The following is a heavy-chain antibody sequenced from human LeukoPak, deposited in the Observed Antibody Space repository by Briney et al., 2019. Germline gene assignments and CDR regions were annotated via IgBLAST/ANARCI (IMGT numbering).Heavy chain of an antibody. CDR2: INPNTGGT. V-gene: IGHV1-2*06. J-gene: IGHJ4*02. CDR1: GYTFSGQY. CDR3: ARGQPFDY. Sequence: ASVKVSCKASGYTFSGQYIHWVRQAPGQGLEWTGRINPNTGGTNYAQKFQGRVTMTRDTSITTAYMELSRLRSDDTAVYYCARGQPFDYWGQGTLVTVSS.